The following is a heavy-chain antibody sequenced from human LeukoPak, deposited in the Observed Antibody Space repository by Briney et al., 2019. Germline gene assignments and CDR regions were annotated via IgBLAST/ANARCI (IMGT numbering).Heavy chain of an antibody. CDR1: GYTFTSYD. CDR2: MNPNSGNT. Sequence: ASVKVSCKASGYTFTSYDINWVRQATGQGLEWMGWMNPNSGNTGYAQKFQGRVTMTRDTSISTAYMELSSLRSEDTAVYYCARGAVAGTSDYFDYWGQGTLVTVSS. J-gene: IGHJ4*02. D-gene: IGHD6-19*01. CDR3: ARGAVAGTSDYFDY. V-gene: IGHV1-8*01.